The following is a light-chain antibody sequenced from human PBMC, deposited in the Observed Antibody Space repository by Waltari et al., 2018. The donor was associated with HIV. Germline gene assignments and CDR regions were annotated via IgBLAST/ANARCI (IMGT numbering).Light chain of an antibody. V-gene: IGLV1-40*01. CDR1: SSTIGAGSD. J-gene: IGLJ3*02. CDR2: GNT. Sequence: QSVLTQPPSVSWAPGQRVTISCTGSSSTIGAGSDVTWYQQFPVTATKVLIYGNTYRPAGVPDRFSGSKSGSSASLLITGLQAEDDADYYCQSYDISLSGWVFGGGTKLTVL. CDR3: QSYDISLSGWV.